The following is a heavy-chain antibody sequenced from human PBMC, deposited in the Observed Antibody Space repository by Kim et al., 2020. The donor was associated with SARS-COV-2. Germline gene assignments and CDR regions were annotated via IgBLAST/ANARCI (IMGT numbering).Heavy chain of an antibody. D-gene: IGHD3-22*01. V-gene: IGHV3-9*01. CDR2: ISWNSGSI. CDR3: AKFGYYYDSSGYYHWEGPNAFDI. J-gene: IGHJ3*02. CDR1: GFTFGDYA. Sequence: GGSLRLSCAASGFTFGDYAMHWVRQAPGKGLEWVSGISWNSGSIGYADSVKGRFTISRDNAKNSLYLQMNSLRAEDTALYYCAKFGYYYDSSGYYHWEGPNAFDIWGQGTMVTVSS.